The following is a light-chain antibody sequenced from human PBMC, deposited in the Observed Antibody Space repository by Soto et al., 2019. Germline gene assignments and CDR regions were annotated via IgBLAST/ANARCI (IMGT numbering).Light chain of an antibody. CDR2: EVI. CDR3: SSYTSSSTLV. J-gene: IGLJ2*01. V-gene: IGLV2-14*01. CDR1: SSDVGDYNY. Sequence: QSVITQPPSVSGSPGQSITISCTATSSDVGDYNYVSWFQQYPGKAPKLMIYEVINRPSGVSNRFSGSKSGNTASLIISGLQAEDEADYYCSSYTSSSTLVFGGGTKVTVL.